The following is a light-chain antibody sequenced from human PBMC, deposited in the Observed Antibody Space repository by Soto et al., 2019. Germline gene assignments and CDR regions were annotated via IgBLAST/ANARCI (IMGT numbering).Light chain of an antibody. J-gene: IGLJ1*01. CDR2: EVS. Sequence: QSVLTQPASVSGSPGQSITISCTGTSSDVGGYNYVSWYQLHPGKAPKLMVYEVSNRPSGVSNRFSGSKSGNTASLTISGLQAEDEADYYCSSYTSSTVYVFGNVTKVTV. CDR1: SSDVGGYNY. V-gene: IGLV2-14*01. CDR3: SSYTSSTVYV.